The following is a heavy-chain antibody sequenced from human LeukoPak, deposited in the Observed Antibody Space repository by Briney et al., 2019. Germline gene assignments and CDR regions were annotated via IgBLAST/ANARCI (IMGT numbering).Heavy chain of an antibody. Sequence: TGGSLRLSCAVSGFTASSKYMSWVRQAPGKGLEWVSIIYSADSPGYADSVKGRFTISTDNSKNTLYLQTNSLRAEDTAVYYCARGWEGAFDIWGQGTMVTVSS. J-gene: IGHJ3*02. V-gene: IGHV3-66*01. CDR1: GFTASSKY. CDR3: ARGWEGAFDI. D-gene: IGHD1-26*01. CDR2: IYSADSP.